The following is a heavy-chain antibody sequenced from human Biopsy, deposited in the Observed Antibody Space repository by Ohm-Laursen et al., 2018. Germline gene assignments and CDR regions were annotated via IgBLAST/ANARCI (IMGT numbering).Heavy chain of an antibody. CDR3: AGVRGDYYYGMDV. CDR1: GFTFSNYR. Sequence: GSLRLSCAASGFTFSNYRMNWVRQAPGKGLEWVSYISRSSSTIRYTDSVKGRLTISRDNAKNSLYLQMNSLRAEDTAVYYCAGVRGDYYYGMDVWGQGTTVTVSS. D-gene: IGHD3-16*01. CDR2: ISRSSSTI. J-gene: IGHJ6*02. V-gene: IGHV3-48*01.